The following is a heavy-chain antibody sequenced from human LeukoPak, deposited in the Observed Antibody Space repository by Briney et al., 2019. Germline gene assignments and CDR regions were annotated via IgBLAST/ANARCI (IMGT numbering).Heavy chain of an antibody. Sequence: SQTLSLTCTVSGGSISSGGYYWSWIRQHPGKGLEWIGYIYYSGSTYYNPSLKSRVTISVDTSKNQFSLKLSSVTAADTAVYYCARETPLVPGLGSFDPWGQGTLVTVSS. CDR1: GGSISSGGYY. V-gene: IGHV4-31*03. J-gene: IGHJ5*02. CDR2: IYYSGST. D-gene: IGHD1-14*01. CDR3: ARETPLVPGLGSFDP.